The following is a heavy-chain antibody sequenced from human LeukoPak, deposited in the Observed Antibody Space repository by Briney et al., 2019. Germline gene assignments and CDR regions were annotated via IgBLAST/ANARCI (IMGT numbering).Heavy chain of an antibody. CDR1: GFTVSTNY. D-gene: IGHD4-17*01. CDR2: IYSSGST. CDR3: ARFDDYGDYG. Sequence: GGSLRLSCAASGFTVSTNYMSWVRQAPGKGLEWVSIIYSSGSTYYADSVKGRFTISRDNSKNTLYLQVNSLRAEDTAVYYCARFDDYGDYGWGQGTLVTVSS. V-gene: IGHV3-53*01. J-gene: IGHJ4*02.